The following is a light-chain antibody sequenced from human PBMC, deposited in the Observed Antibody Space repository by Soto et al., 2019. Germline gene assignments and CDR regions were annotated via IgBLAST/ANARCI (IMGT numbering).Light chain of an antibody. Sequence: DIVLTQSPGTLSLSPGERAALSCRASQSVSSSYFAWYQQKPGQAPRLLIYGASNMATGIPDRFSGSGSGTDFTLTISSLEPEDFAVYYCQQHDNSPLTFGGETKVEIK. CDR1: QSVSSSY. J-gene: IGKJ4*02. CDR2: GAS. V-gene: IGKV3-20*01. CDR3: QQHDNSPLT.